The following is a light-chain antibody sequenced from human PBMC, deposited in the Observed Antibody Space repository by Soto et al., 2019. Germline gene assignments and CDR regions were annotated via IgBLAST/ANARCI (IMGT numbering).Light chain of an antibody. CDR3: QQYENYWT. J-gene: IGKJ1*01. CDR1: QRISNW. CDR2: RAS. V-gene: IGKV1-5*03. Sequence: DIQMTQSPSTLSASVGDRVTITFRASQRISNWLSWYQQKPGKAPKLLIYRASILESGVPSRFSGSGSGTEFSLTISNLQPDDCATYYCQQYENYWTFGQGTKVDIK.